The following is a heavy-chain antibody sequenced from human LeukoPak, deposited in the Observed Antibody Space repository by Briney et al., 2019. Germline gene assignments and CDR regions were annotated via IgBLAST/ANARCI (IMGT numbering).Heavy chain of an antibody. CDR3: ARVRSEDNDWYGYGY. V-gene: IGHV1-2*04. D-gene: IGHD5-18*01. J-gene: IGHJ4*02. CDR2: INPDSGGT. Sequence: ASVKVSCKASGYTFTDYYIYWVRQAPGQGLEWMGWINPDSGGTNYAQKFQDWVTMTRDTSISTAYMELRRPRSDDTAVYYCARVRSEDNDWYGYGYWGQGSLVTVSS. CDR1: GYTFTDYY.